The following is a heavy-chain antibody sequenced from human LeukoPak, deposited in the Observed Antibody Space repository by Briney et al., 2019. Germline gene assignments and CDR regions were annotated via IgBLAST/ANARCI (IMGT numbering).Heavy chain of an antibody. CDR2: IYYSGST. Sequence: PSETLSLTCTVSGGSISSYCWSWIRQPPGKGLEWIGYIYYSGSTNYNPSLKSRVTISVDTSKNQFSLKLSSVTAADTAVYYCTRAGWAVAPRGFDYWGQGTLVTVSS. D-gene: IGHD6-19*01. V-gene: IGHV4-59*01. J-gene: IGHJ4*02. CDR3: TRAGWAVAPRGFDY. CDR1: GGSISSYC.